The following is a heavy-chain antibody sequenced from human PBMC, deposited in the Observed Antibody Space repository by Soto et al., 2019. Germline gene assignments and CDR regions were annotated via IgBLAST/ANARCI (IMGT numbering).Heavy chain of an antibody. V-gene: IGHV1-3*01. Sequence: ASVKVSCKASGYTFTTYDISGVRQAPGQRLEWMGWINASNGNTKYSQKFQGRVTITRDTSASTAYMELSSLRSEDTAVYYCAREGGWELLYYYYGMDVWGQGTTVTAP. J-gene: IGHJ6*02. D-gene: IGHD1-26*01. CDR1: GYTFTTYD. CDR3: AREGGWELLYYYYGMDV. CDR2: INASNGNT.